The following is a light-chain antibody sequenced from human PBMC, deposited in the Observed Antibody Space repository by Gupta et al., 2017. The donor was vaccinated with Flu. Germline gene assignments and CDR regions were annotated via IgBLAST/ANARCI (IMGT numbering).Light chain of an antibody. CDR3: QSYDSSLSASVV. CDR1: SPNIGAGYD. Sequence: QSVLTQPPSVSGAPGQRVTIPCTGSSPNIGAGYDVHWYQQLPGTAPKLLIYGNTNRPSGVPDRFSGSKSGTSASLAITGLQAEDEADYYCQSYDSSLSASVVFGGGTRLTVL. CDR2: GNT. V-gene: IGLV1-40*01. J-gene: IGLJ2*01.